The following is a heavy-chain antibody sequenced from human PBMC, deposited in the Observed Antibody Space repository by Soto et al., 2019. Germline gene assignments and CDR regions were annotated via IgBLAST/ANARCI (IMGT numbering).Heavy chain of an antibody. J-gene: IGHJ6*02. CDR2: IKSDGSRT. Sequence: EVQLVESGGGLVQPGGSLRLSCAATGFTFSSYWMHWVRQAPGMGLVWVSRIKSDGSRTSYADSVKGRFTISRDNGKNTLYLQLNSVRAEDTAVYYCARGLCSGGSFYSNYYYYYGMDVWGQGTTVTVSS. D-gene: IGHD2-15*01. CDR1: GFTFSSYW. V-gene: IGHV3-74*01. CDR3: ARGLCSGGSFYSNYYYYYGMDV.